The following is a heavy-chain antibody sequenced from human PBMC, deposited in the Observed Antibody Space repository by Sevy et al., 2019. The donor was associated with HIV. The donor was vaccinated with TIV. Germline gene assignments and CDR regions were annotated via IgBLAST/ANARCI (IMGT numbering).Heavy chain of an antibody. J-gene: IGHJ4*02. Sequence: GGSLRLSCAASGFTFTSYSMNWVRQAPGKGLEWVASTSSYSSYIYYADSVKGRFTISRDNAKNSLNLQMNSLRTEDTAVYYCARDPGDYRTRRFDHWGQGILVTVSS. CDR2: TSSYSSYI. V-gene: IGHV3-21*01. CDR1: GFTFTSYS. D-gene: IGHD4-4*01. CDR3: ARDPGDYRTRRFDH.